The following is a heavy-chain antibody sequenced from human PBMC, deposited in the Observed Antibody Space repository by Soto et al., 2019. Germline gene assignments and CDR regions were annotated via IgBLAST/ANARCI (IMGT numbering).Heavy chain of an antibody. J-gene: IGHJ6*03. CDR3: ARVGSYYDFWSGSFYYYYMDV. V-gene: IGHV3-11*01. CDR1: GFTFSDYY. CDR2: ISSSGSTI. Sequence: GGSLRLSCAASGFTFSDYYMSWIRQAPGKGLEWVSYISSSGSTIYYADSVKGRFTISRDNAKNSLYLQMNSLRAEDTAVYYCARVGSYYDFWSGSFYYYYMDVWGKGTTVTVSS. D-gene: IGHD3-3*01.